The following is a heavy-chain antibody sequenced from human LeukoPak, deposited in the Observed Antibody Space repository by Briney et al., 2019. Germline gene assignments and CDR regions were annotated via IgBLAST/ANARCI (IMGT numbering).Heavy chain of an antibody. CDR2: IIPIFGTA. Sequence: SVKVSCKASGGTFSSYAISWVRQAPGQGLEWMGGIIPIFGTANYAQKFQGRVTFTADESTSTAYMELSSLRSEDTAVYYCASAYDFWSGSNYWGQGTLVTVSS. CDR3: ASAYDFWSGSNY. J-gene: IGHJ4*02. V-gene: IGHV1-69*01. CDR1: GGTFSSYA. D-gene: IGHD3-3*01.